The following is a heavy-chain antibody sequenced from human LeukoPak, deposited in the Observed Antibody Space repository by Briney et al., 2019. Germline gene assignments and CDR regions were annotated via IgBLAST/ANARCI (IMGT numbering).Heavy chain of an antibody. CDR3: ARLPCSGGSCARSDY. CDR2: IIPIFGTA. V-gene: IGHV1-69*06. J-gene: IGHJ4*02. D-gene: IGHD2-15*01. CDR1: GGTFSSYA. Sequence: SVKVSCKASGGTFSSYAISWVRQAPGQGLEWMGGIIPIFGTANYAQKFQGRVTITADKSASTAYMELSSLRSEDTAVYYCARLPCSGGSCARSDYWGQGTLVTVSS.